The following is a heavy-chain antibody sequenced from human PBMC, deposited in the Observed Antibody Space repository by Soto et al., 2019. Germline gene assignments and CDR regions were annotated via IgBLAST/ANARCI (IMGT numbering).Heavy chain of an antibody. CDR3: AAYGSGEPFDY. V-gene: IGHV1-69*06. D-gene: IGHD3-10*01. J-gene: IGHJ4*02. Sequence: SVKVSCKASGGTFISYAISWVRQAPGQGLEWMGGIIPIFGTANYAQKFQGRVTITADKSTSTAYMELSSLRPEDTAVYYCAAYGSGEPFDYWGQGTLVTVSS. CDR2: IIPIFGTA. CDR1: GGTFISYA.